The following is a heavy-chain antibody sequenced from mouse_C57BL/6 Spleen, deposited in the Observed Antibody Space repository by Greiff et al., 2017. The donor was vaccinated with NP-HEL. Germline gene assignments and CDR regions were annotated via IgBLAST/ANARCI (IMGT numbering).Heavy chain of an antibody. J-gene: IGHJ1*03. CDR1: GFTFSDFY. CDR3: ARDNHYGNWYCDV. CDR2: SRNKANDYTT. V-gene: IGHV7-1*01. Sequence: EVKLVESGGGLVQSGRSLRLSCATSGFTFSDFYMEWVRQAPGKGLEWIAASRNKANDYTTEYSASVKGRFIVSRDTSQSILYLQMNALRAEDTAIYYCARDNHYGNWYCDVWGTGTTVTVSS. D-gene: IGHD1-1*01.